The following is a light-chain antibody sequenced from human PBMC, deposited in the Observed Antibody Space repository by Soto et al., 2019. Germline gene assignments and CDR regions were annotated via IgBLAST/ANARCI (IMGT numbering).Light chain of an antibody. V-gene: IGKV3-20*01. CDR1: QSVSINY. J-gene: IGKJ2*01. CDR3: QQYDSSPYT. CDR2: GAS. Sequence: EIVLTQSPGTLSLSPGERVTLSCRASQSVSINYLAWYQQKPGLAPRLLIYGASSRATGIPDRFSGSGSGTDFTLTISRLEPEDFAVYYCQQYDSSPYTFGQGTKLEIK.